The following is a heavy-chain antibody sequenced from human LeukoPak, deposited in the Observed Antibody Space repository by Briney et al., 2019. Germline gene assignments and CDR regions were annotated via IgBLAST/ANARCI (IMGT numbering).Heavy chain of an antibody. J-gene: IGHJ5*02. CDR2: IYSSGCT. V-gene: IGHV4-4*07. D-gene: IGHD3-22*01. CDR1: DGSISSYY. Sequence: SSETLSLTCTVSDGSISSYYWSWIRQPAGKGLEWIGRIYSSGCTNYNPSLKSRVTMSVDTSKNQFSLKLSSVTAADTAVYYCARDRYDSVYNWFDPWGQGTLVTVSS. CDR3: ARDRYDSVYNWFDP.